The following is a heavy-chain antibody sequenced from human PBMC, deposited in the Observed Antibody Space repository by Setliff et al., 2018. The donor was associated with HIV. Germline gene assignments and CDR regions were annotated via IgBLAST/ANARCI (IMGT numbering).Heavy chain of an antibody. D-gene: IGHD3-9*01. CDR2: IYYSGST. CDR3: ARGDDILTGYYDNWFDP. CDR1: GGSISISD. V-gene: IGHV4-59*12. J-gene: IGHJ5*02. Sequence: KTSETLSLTCTVSGGSISISDWSWIRQPPGKGLEWIGYIYYSGSTNYNPSLKSRVTMSLDTSKNQFSLKLNSVTAADTAVYYCARGDDILTGYYDNWFDPWGQGTLVTVSS.